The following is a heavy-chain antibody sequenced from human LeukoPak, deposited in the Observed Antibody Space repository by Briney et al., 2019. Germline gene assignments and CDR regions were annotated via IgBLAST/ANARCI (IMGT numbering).Heavy chain of an antibody. CDR3: AKDRGAVAGAFDY. J-gene: IGHJ4*02. V-gene: IGHV3-9*03. CDR2: ISWSSDWM. Sequence: GRSLRLSCAASGFTFDDYAMHAVRQAPGKGLEWVSGISWSSDWMGDGGSVKGRLTISRDNAQKSLYLQTNSLRAEDMALYYCAKDRGAVAGAFDYWGQGTLVTVSS. CDR1: GFTFDDYA. D-gene: IGHD6-19*01.